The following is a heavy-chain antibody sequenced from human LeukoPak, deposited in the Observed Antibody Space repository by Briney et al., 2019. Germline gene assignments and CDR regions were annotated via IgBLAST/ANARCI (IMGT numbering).Heavy chain of an antibody. CDR1: GFTFSNYG. J-gene: IGHJ4*02. V-gene: IGHV3-21*01. Sequence: GGSLRLTCAASGFTFSNYGMNWVHQAPGKGLEWVSYISSSTGYIYYADSVKGRFTSSRDNAKNSLYLQMNSLRAEDTAVYYCTRETSSRYFDYWGQGTLVTVSS. CDR3: TRETSSRYFDY. CDR2: ISSSTGYI.